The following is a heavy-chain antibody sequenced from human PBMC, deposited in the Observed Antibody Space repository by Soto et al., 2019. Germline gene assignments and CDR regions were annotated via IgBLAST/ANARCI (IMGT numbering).Heavy chain of an antibody. CDR3: ARLYYGSGNQGWFDP. CDR2: IYPGDSDT. Sequence: RVESLKVSCQVSGYSFTRYWIGWVRQMPGKGLEWMGIIYPGDSDTRYSPSFQGQVTISADKSISTAYLQWSSLKASDTAMYYCARLYYGSGNQGWFDPWGQGTLVTVSS. J-gene: IGHJ5*02. CDR1: GYSFTRYW. V-gene: IGHV5-51*01. D-gene: IGHD3-10*01.